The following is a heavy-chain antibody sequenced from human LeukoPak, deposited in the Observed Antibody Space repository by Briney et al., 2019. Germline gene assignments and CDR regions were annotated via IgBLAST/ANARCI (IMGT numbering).Heavy chain of an antibody. J-gene: IGHJ2*01. V-gene: IGHV3-15*01. CDR2: IKSKTDGGTT. Sequence: GGSLRLSCAASGFTFSTYSMNWVRQAPGKGLEWIGRIKSKTDGGTTDYAAPVKGRFTISRDDSENTLYLQMNSLKTEDTAVYFCTTETNWYFDLWGRGTLVTVSS. CDR1: GFTFSTYS. D-gene: IGHD1-1*01. CDR3: TTETNWYFDL.